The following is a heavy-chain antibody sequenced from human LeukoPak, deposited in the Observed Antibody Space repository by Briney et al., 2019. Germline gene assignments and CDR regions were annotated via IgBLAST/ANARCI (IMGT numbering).Heavy chain of an antibody. CDR1: GYTFTGYY. V-gene: IGHV1-2*06. Sequence: ASVKVSCKASGYTFTGYYMHWMRQAPGQGLEWMGRINPNSGGTNYAQKFQGRVTITADESTSTAYMELSSLRSEDTAVYYCAREGSAGTWYFDLWGRGTLVTVSS. D-gene: IGHD6-13*01. CDR2: INPNSGGT. CDR3: AREGSAGTWYFDL. J-gene: IGHJ2*01.